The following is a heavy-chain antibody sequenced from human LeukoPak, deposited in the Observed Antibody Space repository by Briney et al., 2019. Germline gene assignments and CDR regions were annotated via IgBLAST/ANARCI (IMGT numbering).Heavy chain of an antibody. CDR2: MNPNSGNT. J-gene: IGHJ5*02. V-gene: IGHV1-8*01. CDR3: ARRHVLLWFGEATGWFDP. Sequence: ASVTVSCKASGYTFTSYDINWVRQATGQGLEWMGWMNPNSGNTGYAQKFQGRVTMTRNTSISTAYMELSSLRSEDTAVYYCARRHVLLWFGEATGWFDPWGQGTLVTVSS. CDR1: GYTFTSYD. D-gene: IGHD3-10*01.